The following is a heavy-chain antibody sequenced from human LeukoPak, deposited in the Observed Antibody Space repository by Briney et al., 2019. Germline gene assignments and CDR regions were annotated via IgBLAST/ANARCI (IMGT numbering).Heavy chain of an antibody. CDR1: GFTFSSYW. CDR2: IKQDGSEK. D-gene: IGHD5-24*01. Sequence: GGSLRLSCAASGFTFSSYWMSWVRQAPGKGLEWVANIKQDGSEKYHVDSVKGRFTISRDNAKNSLYLQMNSLRAEDTAVYYCARGDGLRGYWYFDLWGRGTLVTVSS. CDR3: ARGDGLRGYWYFDL. V-gene: IGHV3-7*01. J-gene: IGHJ2*01.